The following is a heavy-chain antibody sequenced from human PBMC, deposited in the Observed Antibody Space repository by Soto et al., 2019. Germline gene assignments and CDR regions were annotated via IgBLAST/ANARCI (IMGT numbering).Heavy chain of an antibody. V-gene: IGHV4-61*01. Sequence: QVQPQESGPGLVKPSETLSLTCIVSGDSVSSGSYHWSWLRQPPGKGLEWIGYIYYRGSTNYNPSLESRVTISVDTSRNQFSLKVNSVTAADTAVYYCARGLDYVGFDYWGQGTLVAVSS. J-gene: IGHJ4*02. CDR2: IYYRGST. CDR3: ARGLDYVGFDY. CDR1: GDSVSSGSYH. D-gene: IGHD4-17*01.